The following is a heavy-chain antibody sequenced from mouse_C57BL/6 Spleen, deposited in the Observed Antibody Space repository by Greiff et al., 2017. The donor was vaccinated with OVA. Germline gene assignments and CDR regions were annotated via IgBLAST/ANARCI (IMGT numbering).Heavy chain of an antibody. V-gene: IGHV5-6*01. J-gene: IGHJ1*03. Sequence: EVHLVESGGDLVKPGGSLKLSCAASGFTFSSYGMSWVRQTPDKRLEWVATISSGGSYTYYPDSVKGRFTISRDNAKNTLYLQMSSLKSEDTAMYYCASITTVVATGYFDVWGTGTTVTVSS. D-gene: IGHD1-1*01. CDR2: ISSGGSYT. CDR3: ASITTVVATGYFDV. CDR1: GFTFSSYG.